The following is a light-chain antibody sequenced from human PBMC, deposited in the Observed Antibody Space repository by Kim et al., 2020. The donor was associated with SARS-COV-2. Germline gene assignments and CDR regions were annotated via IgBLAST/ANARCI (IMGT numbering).Light chain of an antibody. V-gene: IGLV3-19*01. Sequence: SSELTQDPAVSVALGQTVRITCQGDSLRSYYASWYQQKPGQAPVLVIYGKNNRPSGIPDRFSGSSSGNTASLTITGAQAEDEADYYCNSRDSSRWVFGGGTQLTVL. CDR1: SLRSYY. CDR3: NSRDSSRWV. J-gene: IGLJ3*02. CDR2: GKN.